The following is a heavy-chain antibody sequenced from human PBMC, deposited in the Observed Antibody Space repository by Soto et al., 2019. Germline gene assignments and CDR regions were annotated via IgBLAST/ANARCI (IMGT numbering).Heavy chain of an antibody. CDR2: ISSSSSYI. CDR1: GFTFSSYS. D-gene: IGHD2-2*02. Sequence: GGSLRLSCAASGFTFSSYSMNWVRQAPGKGLEWVSSISSSSSYIYYADSVKGRFTISRDNAKNSLYLQMNSLRAEDTAVYYCAREGYCSSTSCHNDYWGQGTLVTVSS. CDR3: AREGYCSSTSCHNDY. J-gene: IGHJ4*02. V-gene: IGHV3-21*01.